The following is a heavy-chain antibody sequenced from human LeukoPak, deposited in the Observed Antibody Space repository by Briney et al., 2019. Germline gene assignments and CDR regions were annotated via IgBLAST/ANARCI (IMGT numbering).Heavy chain of an antibody. CDR3: AKVAHYYYGSESYYFFEH. V-gene: IGHV3-9*01. CDR1: GFTFDDYA. J-gene: IGHJ4*02. Sequence: GGSLRLSCAASGFTFDDYAMHWVRQAPGKGLEWVSGMNWNSGSIGYVDSVKGRFTISRDNAKNSLYLQMNSLRVEDTATYYCAKVAHYYYGSESYYFFEHWGQGAPVTASS. D-gene: IGHD3-10*01. CDR2: MNWNSGSI.